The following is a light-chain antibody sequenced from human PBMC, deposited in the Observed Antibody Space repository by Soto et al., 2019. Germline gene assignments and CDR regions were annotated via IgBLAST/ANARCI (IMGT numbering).Light chain of an antibody. CDR3: QHYNGYSEA. J-gene: IGKJ1*01. CDR1: QTISSW. Sequence: DIQMTQSPSTLSGSVGDRVTITCRASQTISSWLAWYQQKPGKAPKLLIYKASTLKSGVPSRFSGSGSGTEFPLTISRLQPDYFAPYSPQHYNGYSEAFGQGPKVELK. CDR2: KAS. V-gene: IGKV1-5*03.